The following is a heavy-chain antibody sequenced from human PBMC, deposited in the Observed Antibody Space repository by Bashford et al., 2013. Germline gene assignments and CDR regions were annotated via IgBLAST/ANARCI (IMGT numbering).Heavy chain of an antibody. J-gene: IGHJ6*02. CDR2: ISSRSSAT. D-gene: IGHD4-23*01. V-gene: IGHV3-48*01. CDR1: GFTFSDFS. CDR3: AREVGYGSNPTGVPGHYYGMDV. Sequence: GGSLRLSCAASGFTFSDFSMNWVRQAPGKGLEWVSYISSRSSATYYADSVKGRFTISRDNVKNSLYLQMNSLRAADTAVYYCAREVGYGSNPTGVPGHYYGMDVWGQGTTVTVSS.